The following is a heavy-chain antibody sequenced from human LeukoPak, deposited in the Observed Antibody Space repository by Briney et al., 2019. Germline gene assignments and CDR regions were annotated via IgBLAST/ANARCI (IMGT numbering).Heavy chain of an antibody. CDR2: IKGDGSGK. CDR3: TKDTHYY. CDR1: GFTFSGSW. V-gene: IGHV3-7*04. Sequence: GGSLRLSCAASGFTFSGSWMSWVRQAPGKGLEWVATIKGDGSGKFYVDSVRGRFAISRDDAKSSLFLQMDSLRSEDTAVYYCTKDTHYYWGQGTLVTLSS. J-gene: IGHJ4*02.